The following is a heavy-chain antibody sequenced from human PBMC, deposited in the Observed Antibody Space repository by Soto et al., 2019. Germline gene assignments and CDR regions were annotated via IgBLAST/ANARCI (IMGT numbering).Heavy chain of an antibody. V-gene: IGHV4-59*01. Sequence: LSLTCTVSGGSISSYYWSGIRQPPGKGLEWIGYIYYSGSTNYNPSLKSRVTISVDTSKNQFSLKLSSVTAADTAVYYCARASEGSGWSDNWFDPWGQGTLVTVSS. CDR2: IYYSGST. CDR3: ARASEGSGWSDNWFDP. J-gene: IGHJ5*02. CDR1: GGSISSYY. D-gene: IGHD6-19*01.